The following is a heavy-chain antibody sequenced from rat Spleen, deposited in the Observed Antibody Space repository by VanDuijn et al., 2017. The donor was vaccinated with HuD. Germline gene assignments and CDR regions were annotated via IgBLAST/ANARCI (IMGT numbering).Heavy chain of an antibody. CDR1: GFTFSSFP. CDR3: TRENWVFDY. D-gene: IGHD5-1*01. CDR2: ITSAGSNT. Sequence: EVQLVESGGGLVQPGRSLKLSCAASGFTFSSFPMAWVRQAPKKGLEWVATITSAGSNTYYPDSVKGRFTISRDNAKSSLYLQMNSLRFEDTATYYCTRENWVFDYWGQGVMVTVSS. V-gene: IGHV5-46*01. J-gene: IGHJ2*01.